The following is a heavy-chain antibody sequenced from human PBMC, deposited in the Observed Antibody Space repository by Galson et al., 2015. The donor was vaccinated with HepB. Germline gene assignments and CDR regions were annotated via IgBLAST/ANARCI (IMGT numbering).Heavy chain of an antibody. CDR3: ARDRRVAAAGTPVYYYYGMDV. CDR1: GFTVSSNY. CDR2: IYSGGST. D-gene: IGHD6-13*01. Sequence: SLRLSCAASGFTVSSNYMSWVRQAPGKGLEWVSVIYSGGSTYYADSVKGRFTISRDNSKNTLYLQMNSLRAEDTAVYYCARDRRVAAAGTPVYYYYGMDVWGRGTTVTVSS. J-gene: IGHJ6*02. V-gene: IGHV3-66*01.